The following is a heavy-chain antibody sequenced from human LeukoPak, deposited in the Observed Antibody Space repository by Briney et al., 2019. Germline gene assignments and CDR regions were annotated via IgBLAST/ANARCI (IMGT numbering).Heavy chain of an antibody. CDR2: IYYSGST. Sequence: SETLSLTCTVSGGSISSYHWSWIRQPPGKGLEWIGYIYYSGSTNYSPSLRSRVTISVDTSKNQFSLKLSSVTAADTAVYYCARAPRLYYDFWSGYYTYYYYYYMDVWGKGITVTVSS. D-gene: IGHD3-3*01. CDR3: ARAPRLYYDFWSGYYTYYYYYYMDV. V-gene: IGHV4-59*01. J-gene: IGHJ6*03. CDR1: GGSISSYH.